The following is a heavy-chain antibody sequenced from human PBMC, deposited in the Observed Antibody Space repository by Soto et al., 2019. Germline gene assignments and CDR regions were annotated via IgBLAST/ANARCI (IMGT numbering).Heavy chain of an antibody. V-gene: IGHV1-69*13. CDR3: ARDETDDYGGNFDY. J-gene: IGHJ4*02. CDR1: GGTFSSYA. D-gene: IGHD4-17*01. CDR2: IIPIFGTA. Sequence: GASVKVSCKASGGTFSSYAISWVRQAPGQGLEWMGGIIPIFGTANYAQKFQGRVTITADESTSTAYMELSSLRSEDTAVYYCARDETDDYGGNFDYWGQGPLVTVSS.